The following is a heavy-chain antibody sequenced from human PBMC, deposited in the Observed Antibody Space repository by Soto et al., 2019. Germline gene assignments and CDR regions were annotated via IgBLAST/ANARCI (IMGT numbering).Heavy chain of an antibody. V-gene: IGHV4-30-2*01. J-gene: IGHJ4*02. CDR2: IYHSGST. Sequence: QLQLQESGSGLVKPSQTLSLTCAVSGGSISSGGYSWSWIRQPPGKGLEWIGYIYHSGSTYYNPSLKSRVTISVDRSKNQFSLKLSSVTAADTAVYYCARGGSGGNGQLVPGRRYYFDYWGQGTLVTVSS. CDR3: ARGGSGGNGQLVPGRRYYFDY. D-gene: IGHD6-6*01. CDR1: GGSISSGGYS.